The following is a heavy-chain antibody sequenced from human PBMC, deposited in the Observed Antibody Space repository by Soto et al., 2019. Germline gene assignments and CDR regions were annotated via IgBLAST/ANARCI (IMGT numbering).Heavy chain of an antibody. CDR3: AGRVGGSEVDY. CDR1: GGTFSSYT. D-gene: IGHD3-10*01. Sequence: QVQLVQSGAEVKKPGSSVKVSCKASGGTFSSYTISWVRQAPGQGLEWMGRIIPILGIANYAPKFQGRVTITADKSTSTAYMELSSLRSEDTAVYYCAGRVGGSEVDYWGQGTLVTVSS. J-gene: IGHJ4*02. CDR2: IIPILGIA. V-gene: IGHV1-69*02.